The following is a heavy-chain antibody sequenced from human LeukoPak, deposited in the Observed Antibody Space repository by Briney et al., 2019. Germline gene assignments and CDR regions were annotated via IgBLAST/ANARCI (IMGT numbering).Heavy chain of an antibody. CDR2: IIPILGIA. CDR1: GGTFSSYA. Sequence: SVKVSCTASGGTFSSYAISWVRQAPGQGLELMGRIIPILGIANYAQKFQGRVTITADKSTSTAYMELSSLRSEDTAVYYCARTRNSSSWFVDAFDIWGQGTMVTVSS. D-gene: IGHD6-13*01. CDR3: ARTRNSSSWFVDAFDI. V-gene: IGHV1-69*04. J-gene: IGHJ3*02.